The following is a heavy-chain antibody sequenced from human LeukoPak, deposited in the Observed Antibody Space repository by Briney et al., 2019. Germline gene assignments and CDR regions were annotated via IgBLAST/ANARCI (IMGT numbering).Heavy chain of an antibody. Sequence: GRSLRLSCAASGFTFDDYAMHWVRQAPGNGLEWVSGISWNSGSIGYADSVKGRFTISRDNAKNSLYLQMNSLRAEDTALYYCAKSAYGDFFDYWGQGTLVTVSS. CDR3: AKSAYGDFFDY. V-gene: IGHV3-9*01. CDR2: ISWNSGSI. J-gene: IGHJ4*02. CDR1: GFTFDDYA. D-gene: IGHD4-17*01.